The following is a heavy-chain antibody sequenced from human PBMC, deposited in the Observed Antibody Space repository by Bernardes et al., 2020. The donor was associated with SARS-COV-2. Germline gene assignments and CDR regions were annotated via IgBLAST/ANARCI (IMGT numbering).Heavy chain of an antibody. V-gene: IGHV4-39*07. D-gene: IGHD2-2*01. CDR3: ARETAKDCSSTSCSDDAFDI. CDR2: IYYSGST. Sequence: SETLSLTCTVSGGSISSSSYYWGWIRQPPGKGLEWIGSIYYSGSTYYNPSLKSRVTISVDTSKNQFSLKLSSVTAADTAVYYCARETAKDCSSTSCSDDAFDIWGQGTMVTVSS. CDR1: GGSISSSSYY. J-gene: IGHJ3*02.